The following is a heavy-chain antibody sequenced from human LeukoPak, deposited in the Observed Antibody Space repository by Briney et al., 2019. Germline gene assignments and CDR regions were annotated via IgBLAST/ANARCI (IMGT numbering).Heavy chain of an antibody. CDR2: ITHSGST. V-gene: IGHV4-39*07. CDR1: GGSISNSSYY. Sequence: PSETLSLTCTVSGGSISNSSYYWGWIRQPPGKGLEWIGEITHSGSTNYNPSLKSRVTISVDTSKNQFSLKLSSVTAADTAVYYCARRSGGKNWFDPWGQGTLVTVSS. D-gene: IGHD2-15*01. J-gene: IGHJ5*02. CDR3: ARRSGGKNWFDP.